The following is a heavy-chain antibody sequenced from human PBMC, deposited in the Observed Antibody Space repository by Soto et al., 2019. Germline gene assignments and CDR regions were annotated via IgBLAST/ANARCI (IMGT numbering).Heavy chain of an antibody. V-gene: IGHV3-30-3*01. CDR3: ARAPRRGIAAPGTWGSGMDV. CDR1: GFSFSSYA. D-gene: IGHD6-13*01. Sequence: QVQVVESGGGVVQPGRSLRLSCAASGFSFSSYAMHWVRQAPGKGLEWVAVISYDGNNKYYADSVKGRITISRDSSKNMVYMQMNSLRTEDTAVYYCARAPRRGIAAPGTWGSGMDVWGQGTTVTVPS. J-gene: IGHJ6*02. CDR2: ISYDGNNK.